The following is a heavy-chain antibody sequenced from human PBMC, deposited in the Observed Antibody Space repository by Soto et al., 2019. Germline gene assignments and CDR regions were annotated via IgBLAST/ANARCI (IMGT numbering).Heavy chain of an antibody. J-gene: IGHJ4*02. CDR3: ARQIYDSDTGPNFQYYFDS. D-gene: IGHD3-22*01. CDR2: IDPSDSQT. Sequence: GASLKICCKGSGYSFAGYWITWVRQKPGKGLEWMGRIDPSDSQTYYSPSFRGHVTISVTKSITTVFLQWSSLRASDTAMYYCARQIYDSDTGPNFQYYFDSWGQGTPVTVSS. V-gene: IGHV5-10-1*01. CDR1: GYSFAGYW.